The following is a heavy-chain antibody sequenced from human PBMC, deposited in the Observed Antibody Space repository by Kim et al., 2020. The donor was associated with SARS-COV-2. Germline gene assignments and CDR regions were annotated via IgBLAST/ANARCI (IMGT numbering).Heavy chain of an antibody. CDR2: INAGNGDT. CDR3: ARGTGPFDI. V-gene: IGHV1-3*01. D-gene: IGHD3-9*01. J-gene: IGHJ3*02. CDR1: GYTFTSYA. Sequence: ASVKVSCKAFGYTFTSYALHWVRLAPGQRPEWMGWINAGNGDTKYSQKFQGRVTITRDTSASTVYMEVSSLSSEDSAVYSCARGTGPFDIWGQGTLVTVSS.